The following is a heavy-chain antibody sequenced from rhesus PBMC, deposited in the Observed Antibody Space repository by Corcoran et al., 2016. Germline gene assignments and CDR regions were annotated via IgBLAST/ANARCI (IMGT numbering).Heavy chain of an antibody. D-gene: IGHD6S26*01. CDR3: LSSGWSGF. Sequence: QVQLQESGPGRVKPSETRSLTCAVSGYSISRGYGLGWIPQPPGKGLGWIGQIFGGTGTTYYNPSLKSRVTVSKDTSKHQFSLRLTSVTAADTAVYYCLSSGWSGFWGQGVLVTVSS. CDR2: IFGGTGTT. CDR1: GYSISRGYG. J-gene: IGHJ4*01. V-gene: IGHV4-127*01.